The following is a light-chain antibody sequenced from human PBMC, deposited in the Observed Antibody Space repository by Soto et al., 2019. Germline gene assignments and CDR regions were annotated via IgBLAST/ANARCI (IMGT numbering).Light chain of an antibody. CDR1: SSDIDAYNY. CDR2: AVT. Sequence: QSVLTQPASVSGSPGQSITISCTGTSSDIDAYNYVSWYQQHPGKAPKLMIYAVTDRPSGVSSRFSGSKSANTASLTISGLQAEDEADYYCSSYTSSSTLFGTGTKLTVL. J-gene: IGLJ1*01. CDR3: SSYTSSSTL. V-gene: IGLV2-14*01.